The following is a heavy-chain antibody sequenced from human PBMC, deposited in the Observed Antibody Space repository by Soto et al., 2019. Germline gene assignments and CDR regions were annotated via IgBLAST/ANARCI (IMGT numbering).Heavy chain of an antibody. J-gene: IGHJ4*02. D-gene: IGHD5-12*01. Sequence: SGPTLVNPTQTLTLTCTFSGFSLSTSGMCVSWIRQPPGKALEWLALIDWDDDKYYSTSLKTRLTISKDTSKNQEVLTMTNMDPVDTATYYCARTPTLEMATMLEFVYFDYWGQGTLVTVSS. CDR2: IDWDDDK. V-gene: IGHV2-70*01. CDR3: ARTPTLEMATMLEFVYFDY. CDR1: GFSLSTSGMC.